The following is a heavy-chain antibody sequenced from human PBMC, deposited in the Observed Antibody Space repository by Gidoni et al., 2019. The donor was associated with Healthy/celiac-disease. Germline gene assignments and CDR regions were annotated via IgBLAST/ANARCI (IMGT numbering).Heavy chain of an antibody. V-gene: IGHV4-34*01. D-gene: IGHD1-26*01. Sequence: INHSGSTNYNPSLKSRVTISVDTSKNQFSLKLSSVTAADTAVYYCARGLYSGSYGLGYWGQGTLVTVSS. CDR3: ARGLYSGSYGLGY. CDR2: INHSGST. J-gene: IGHJ4*02.